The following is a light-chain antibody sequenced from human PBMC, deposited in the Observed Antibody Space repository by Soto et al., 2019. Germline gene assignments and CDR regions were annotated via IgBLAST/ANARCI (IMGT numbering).Light chain of an antibody. V-gene: IGKV1-5*01. CDR3: QQFNNYPRT. CDR1: QTISSW. CDR2: AAS. J-gene: IGKJ1*01. Sequence: DIQMTQSPSTLSASVGDRVTITCRASQTISSWLAWYQQKPGKAPKLLIYAASTLESGVSSRFSGRGSGTDFTLTISSLQPGDFATYYCQQFNNYPRTFGQGTKVDIK.